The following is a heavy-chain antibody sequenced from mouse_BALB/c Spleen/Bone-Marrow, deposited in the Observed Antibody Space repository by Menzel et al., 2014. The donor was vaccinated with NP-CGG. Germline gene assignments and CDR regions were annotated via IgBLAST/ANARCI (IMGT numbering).Heavy chain of an antibody. CDR1: GYTFTSYY. CDR3: TRGGWLAMDY. Sequence: QVQLQQSGAELVKPGASVKLSCKASGYTFTSYYMYWVKQRPGQGLEWIGEINPSNGATNFNEKFKSKATLTVDKSSSTAYMQLSSLTSEDSAVYYCTRGGWLAMDYWGQGTSVTVSS. CDR2: INPSNGAT. D-gene: IGHD2-3*01. J-gene: IGHJ4*01. V-gene: IGHV1S81*02.